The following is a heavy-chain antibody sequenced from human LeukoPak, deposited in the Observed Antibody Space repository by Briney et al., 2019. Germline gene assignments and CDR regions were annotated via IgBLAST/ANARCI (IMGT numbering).Heavy chain of an antibody. CDR2: INSDGSST. V-gene: IGHV3-74*01. D-gene: IGHD3-22*01. J-gene: IGHJ3*01. CDR3: ARDNYYDSIGGGFN. CDR1: GFTFSSYW. Sequence: PGGSLRLSCVASGFTFSSYWMYWVRQAPGKGLVWVSRINSDGSSTNYADSVTGRFTISRDNAKNTLYLQMNSLRAEDTAVYYCARDNYYDSIGGGFNWGQGTMVTVSS.